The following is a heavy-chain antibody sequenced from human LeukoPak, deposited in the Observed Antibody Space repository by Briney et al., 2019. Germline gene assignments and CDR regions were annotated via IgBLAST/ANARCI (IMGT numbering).Heavy chain of an antibody. Sequence: ASVKVSCKASGYTFTGYYMHWVRQAPRQGLEWMGWINPNSGGTNYAQKFQGRVTMTGDTSISTAYMELSRLRSDDTAVYYCARGEFRIVVVPAAIFAFDIWGQGTMVTVSS. D-gene: IGHD2-2*01. CDR2: INPNSGGT. J-gene: IGHJ3*02. CDR1: GYTFTGYY. V-gene: IGHV1-2*02. CDR3: ARGEFRIVVVPAAIFAFDI.